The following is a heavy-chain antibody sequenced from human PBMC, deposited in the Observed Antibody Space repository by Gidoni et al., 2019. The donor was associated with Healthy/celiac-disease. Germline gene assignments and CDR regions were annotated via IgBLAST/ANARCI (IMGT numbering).Heavy chain of an antibody. CDR3: AGSYCGGDCYYYYYGMDV. CDR1: GGPFSSYA. D-gene: IGHD2-21*02. V-gene: IGHV1-69*06. CDR2: IIPIFGTA. J-gene: IGHJ6*02. Sequence: QVQLVQSGAEVKKPGSSVKVSCKASGGPFSSYAISWVRQAPGQGLEWMGGIIPIFGTANYAQKFQGRVTITADKSTSTAYMELSSLRSEDTAVYYCAGSYCGGDCYYYYYGMDVWGQGTTVTVSS.